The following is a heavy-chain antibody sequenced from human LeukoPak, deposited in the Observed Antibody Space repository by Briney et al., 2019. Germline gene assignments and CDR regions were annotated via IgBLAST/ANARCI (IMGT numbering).Heavy chain of an antibody. J-gene: IGHJ6*02. Sequence: GGSLRLSCAASGFTFSSYWMHWVRQAPGKGLEWVAVISYDGSNKYYADSVKGRFTISRDNSKNTLYLQMNSLRAEDTALYYCAKAVASGYYYYGMDVWGQGTTVTVSS. D-gene: IGHD6-19*01. CDR2: ISYDGSNK. CDR1: GFTFSSYW. V-gene: IGHV3-30*18. CDR3: AKAVASGYYYYGMDV.